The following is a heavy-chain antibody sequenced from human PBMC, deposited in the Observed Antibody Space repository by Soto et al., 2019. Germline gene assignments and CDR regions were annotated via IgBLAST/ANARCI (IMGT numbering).Heavy chain of an antibody. CDR1: GGSFSGYY. J-gene: IGHJ4*02. CDR2: VNHSGTT. D-gene: IGHD1-7*01. V-gene: IGHV4-34*01. CDR3: ASRDPGTSVDY. Sequence: QVQLQQWGAGLLKPSETLSLTCAVYGGSFSGYYWTWIRQSPEKGLEWIGEVNHSGTTYYNPSLKSRVTISLDKSENQFSLKVTSLTAADTAVYYCASRDPGTSVDYWGQGTLVTVSS.